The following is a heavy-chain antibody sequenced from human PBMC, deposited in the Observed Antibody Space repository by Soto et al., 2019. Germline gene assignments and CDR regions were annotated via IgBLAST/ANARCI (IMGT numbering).Heavy chain of an antibody. Sequence: VASVKVSCKASGDMFDTYTITWMRQAPGRGLEWVGGIIPRSAKSNYAQKFEDRATMTTDTSTNTAYMELRSLRSDDTAVYFCARGQVVNFDNWFDPWGQGTLVTVSS. D-gene: IGHD3-22*01. V-gene: IGHV1-18*04. CDR3: ARGQVVNFDNWFDP. CDR1: GDMFDTYT. J-gene: IGHJ5*02. CDR2: IIPRSAKS.